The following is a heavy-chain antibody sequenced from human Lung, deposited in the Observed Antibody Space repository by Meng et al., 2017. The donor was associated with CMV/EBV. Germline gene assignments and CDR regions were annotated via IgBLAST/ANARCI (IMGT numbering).Heavy chain of an antibody. J-gene: IGHJ4*02. D-gene: IGHD2-2*01. CDR1: GYTFTNYN. V-gene: IGHV1-8*01. CDR2: MNPNTGNT. Sequence: QVLLVQSGAEVKKPGALVKVACKASGYTFTNYNINWVRQAAGQGLEWMGWMNPNTGNTGYGQKFQGRITMTRNTAISTAYMELSSLTSEDTAAYFCARGLRRPSSAIDFDYWGQGTLVTVSS. CDR3: ARGLRRPSSAIDFDY.